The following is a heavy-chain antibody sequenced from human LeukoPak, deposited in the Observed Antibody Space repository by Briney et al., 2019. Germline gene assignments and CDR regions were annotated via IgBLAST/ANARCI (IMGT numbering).Heavy chain of an antibody. D-gene: IGHD3-16*01. CDR3: AKDRGTIMITHFDY. J-gene: IGHJ4*02. Sequence: GSLRLSCAASGFTFSSYSMNWVRQAPGKGLEWVSSISSSSSYIYYADSVKGRFTISRDNAKNSLYLQMNSLRAEDTAVYYCAKDRGTIMITHFDYWGQGTLVTVSS. CDR1: GFTFSSYS. V-gene: IGHV3-21*04. CDR2: ISSSSSYI.